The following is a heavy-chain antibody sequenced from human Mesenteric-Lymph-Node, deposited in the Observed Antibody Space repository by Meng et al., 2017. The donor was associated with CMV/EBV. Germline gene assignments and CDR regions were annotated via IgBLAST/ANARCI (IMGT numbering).Heavy chain of an antibody. Sequence: CTVSGDPINSGRNYWGWIRRHPGKGLEWIGYIHHSGTTFYNPSLKSRLTISIDTSKNHFSLILSSVTAADTAVYYCARVPDSDYFDYWGQGTLVTVSS. CDR3: ARVPDSDYFDY. CDR2: IHHSGTT. J-gene: IGHJ4*02. D-gene: IGHD1-14*01. CDR1: GDPINSGRNY. V-gene: IGHV4-31*03.